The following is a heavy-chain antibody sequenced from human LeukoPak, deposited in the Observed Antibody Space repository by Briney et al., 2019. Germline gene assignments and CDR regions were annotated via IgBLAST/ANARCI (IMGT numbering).Heavy chain of an antibody. V-gene: IGHV4-39*07. CDR3: ARETGPSGGYPDAFDI. Sequence: PSETLSLTCTVSGGSISSSSYYWGWIRQPPGKGLEWIGSIYYSGSTYYNPSLKSRVTISVDTSKNQFSLKLSSVTAADTAVYYCARETGPSGGYPDAFDIWGQGTMVTVSS. CDR1: GGSISSSSYY. D-gene: IGHD3-16*02. J-gene: IGHJ3*02. CDR2: IYYSGST.